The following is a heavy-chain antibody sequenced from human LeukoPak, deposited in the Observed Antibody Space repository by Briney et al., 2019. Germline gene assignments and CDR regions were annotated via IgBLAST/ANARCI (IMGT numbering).Heavy chain of an antibody. Sequence: PGGSLRLSCAASGFTFSSYGMHWIRQPPGKGLEWIGYIYYSGSTNYNPSLKSRVTISVDTSKNQFSLKLSSVTAADTAVYYCARGRYCSSTSCSQEFYYYYYMDVWGKGTTVTVSS. V-gene: IGHV4-59*01. D-gene: IGHD2-2*01. CDR1: GFTFSSYG. CDR2: IYYSGST. J-gene: IGHJ6*03. CDR3: ARGRYCSSTSCSQEFYYYYYMDV.